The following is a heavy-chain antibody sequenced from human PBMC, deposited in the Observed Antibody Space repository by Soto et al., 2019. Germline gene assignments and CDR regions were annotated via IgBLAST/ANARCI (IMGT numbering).Heavy chain of an antibody. CDR3: ARSREFDY. CDR2: IVPSGTT. CDR1: SGSLSSETSS. J-gene: IGHJ4*02. V-gene: IGHV4-30-2*01. Sequence: TLSLTCGVSSGSLSSETSSFNWIRQPPGKGLEWIGYIVPSGTTYYNPSLKSRVTISIDVSKNQFSLSLTSLTAADKAVYYCARSREFDYWSQGTLVTVSS.